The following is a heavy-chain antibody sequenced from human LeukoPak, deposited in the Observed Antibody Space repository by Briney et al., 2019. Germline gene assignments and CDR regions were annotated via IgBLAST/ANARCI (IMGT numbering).Heavy chain of an antibody. D-gene: IGHD3-3*01. CDR2: IIPIFGTA. J-gene: IGHJ4*02. CDR3: ARQRFLEWLFFDY. Sequence: ASVKVSCKASGGTFSSYAISWVRQAPGQGLEWMGGIIPIFGTANYAQKFQGRVTITTDESTSTAYMELSSLRSEDTAVYYCARQRFLEWLFFDYWGQGTLVTVSS. CDR1: GGTFSSYA. V-gene: IGHV1-69*05.